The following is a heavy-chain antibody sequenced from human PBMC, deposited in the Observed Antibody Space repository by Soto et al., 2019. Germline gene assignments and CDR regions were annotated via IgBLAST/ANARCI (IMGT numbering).Heavy chain of an antibody. D-gene: IGHD2-2*01. CDR1: GGSISSSGYY. CDR3: ARVSCGRTRCLRLDY. Sequence: TLSLTCTVSGGSISSSGYYWSWIRQHPGKGLEWIGYIYYSGNTHYNPSLRSRVIMSLITSKNQFSLKLNSVSAADTAVYYCARVSCGRTRCLRLDYWGQGDLVTVSS. CDR2: IYYSGNT. J-gene: IGHJ4*02. V-gene: IGHV4-31*03.